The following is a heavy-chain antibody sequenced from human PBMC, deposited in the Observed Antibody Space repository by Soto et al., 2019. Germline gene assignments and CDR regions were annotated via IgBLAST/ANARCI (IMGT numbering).Heavy chain of an antibody. J-gene: IGHJ5*02. CDR2: IYSGGST. V-gene: IGHV3-53*01. CDR1: GFTVSSNY. Sequence: GGSLRLSCAASGFTVSSNYMSWVRQAPGKGLEWVSVIYSGGSTYYADSVKGRFTISRDNSKNTLYLQMNSLRAEDTAVYYCARANYDFWSGTHNWFDPWGQGTLVTV. CDR3: ARANYDFWSGTHNWFDP. D-gene: IGHD3-3*01.